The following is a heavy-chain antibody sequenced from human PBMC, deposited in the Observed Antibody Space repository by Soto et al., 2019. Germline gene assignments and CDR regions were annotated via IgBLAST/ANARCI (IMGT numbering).Heavy chain of an antibody. J-gene: IGHJ3*02. CDR1: GFTFSSYW. CDR2: INSDGSST. Sequence: GESLKISCAASGFTFSSYWMHWVRQAPGKGLVWVSRINSDGSSTSYADSVKGRFTISRDNAKNTLYLQMNSLRAEDTAVYYCARLRSVVPAAPHAFDIWGQGTRVTVSS. CDR3: ARLRSVVPAAPHAFDI. D-gene: IGHD2-2*01. V-gene: IGHV3-74*01.